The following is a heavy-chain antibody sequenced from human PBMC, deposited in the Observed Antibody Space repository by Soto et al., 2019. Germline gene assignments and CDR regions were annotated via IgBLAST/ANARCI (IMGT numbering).Heavy chain of an antibody. J-gene: IGHJ3*01. Sequence: QVQLVQSGAEVKQPGSSVKVSCMASGGTFSRYALSWIRQAPGQGLEWMGGIIPTFERPNYAQRFQGRLTIIADESTSTAYMELSSLRSEDMAVYHCARGSGWYQYAFDLWGQGTMVTVSS. D-gene: IGHD6-13*01. CDR3: ARGSGWYQYAFDL. CDR2: IIPTFERP. CDR1: GGTFSRYA. V-gene: IGHV1-69*12.